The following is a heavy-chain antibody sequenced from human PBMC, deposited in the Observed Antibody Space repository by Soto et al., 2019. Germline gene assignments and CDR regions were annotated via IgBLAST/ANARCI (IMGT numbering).Heavy chain of an antibody. J-gene: IGHJ4*01. D-gene: IGHD3-22*01. CDR1: GVTCVDLC. V-gene: IGHV3-15*01. CDR2: VKSKTDGGTT. Sequence: GGPLRVSYAAAGVTCVDLCGSWIRKTPGKGLEWVGRVKSKTDGGTTDFAAPVKGRFAISRDDSKNMVYLEMNSLKTEDTAIYYCSTDSYITSIIVRFDYWGHGTLVTVSS. CDR3: STDSYITSIIVRFDY.